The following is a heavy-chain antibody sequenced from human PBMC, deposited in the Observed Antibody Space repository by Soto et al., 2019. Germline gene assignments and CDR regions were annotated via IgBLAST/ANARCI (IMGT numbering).Heavy chain of an antibody. Sequence: GLEWMGGIIPIFGTANYAQKFQGRVTITADESTSTAYMELSSLRSEDTAVYYCATPSGYCSSTSCPPNPYYYYGMDVWGQGTTVTVSS. V-gene: IGHV1-69*01. CDR2: IIPIFGTA. J-gene: IGHJ6*02. CDR3: ATPSGYCSSTSCPPNPYYYYGMDV. D-gene: IGHD2-2*01.